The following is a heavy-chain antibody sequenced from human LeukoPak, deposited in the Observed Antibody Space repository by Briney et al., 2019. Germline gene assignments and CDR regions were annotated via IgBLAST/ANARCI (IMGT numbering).Heavy chain of an antibody. Sequence: PGRSLRLSCAASGLTFSNYGMHWVRQAPGKGLKWVAVIWYDGSNKYYADSVRGRFTISRDNSKNTLYLQMNSLRAEDTAVYFCARDGFPGAVTQNEGWWFFDLWGRGTLVTVSS. CDR2: IWYDGSNK. J-gene: IGHJ2*01. V-gene: IGHV3-33*01. D-gene: IGHD4-17*01. CDR1: GLTFSNYG. CDR3: ARDGFPGAVTQNEGWWFFDL.